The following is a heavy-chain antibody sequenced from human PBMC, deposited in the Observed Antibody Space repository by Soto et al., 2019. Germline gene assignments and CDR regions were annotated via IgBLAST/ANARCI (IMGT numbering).Heavy chain of an antibody. V-gene: IGHV1-18*01. CDR1: GYTFTSYG. CDR2: ISAYNGNT. D-gene: IGHD5-12*01. CDR3: ARDRARGYSGYATDY. Sequence: ASVKVSCKASGYTFTSYGISWVRQAPGQGLEWMGWISAYNGNTNYAQKLQGRVTMTTDTSTSTAYMELRSLRSDDTAVYYCARDRARGYSGYATDYWGRGTLVTVSS. J-gene: IGHJ4*02.